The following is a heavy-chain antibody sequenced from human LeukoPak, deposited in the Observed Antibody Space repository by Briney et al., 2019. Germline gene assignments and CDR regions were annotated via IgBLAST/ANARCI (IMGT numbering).Heavy chain of an antibody. D-gene: IGHD3-22*01. V-gene: IGHV4-34*01. CDR2: IYYSGDI. CDR3: ARPPADDSSGYCFEF. CDR1: GGSFSGYY. Sequence: KPSETLPLTCAVYGGSFSGYYWSWIRQPPGKGLEWIGTIYYSGDIYYNPSLKSRVSISVDTSKNQFSLKLSSVTAADTAVYYCARPPADDSSGYCFEFWGQGTLVTVSS. J-gene: IGHJ4*02.